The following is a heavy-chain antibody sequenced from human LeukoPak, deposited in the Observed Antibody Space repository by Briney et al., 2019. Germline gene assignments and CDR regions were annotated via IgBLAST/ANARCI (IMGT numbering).Heavy chain of an antibody. V-gene: IGHV1-69*01. D-gene: IGHD6-13*01. CDR3: ARAPYSSSWDYYYYGMDV. J-gene: IGHJ6*02. Sequence: GASVKASCKASGGTFSSYAISWVRQAPGQGLEWMGGIIPIFGTANYAQKFQGRVTITADESTSTAYMELSSLRSEDTAVYYCARAPYSSSWDYYYYGMDVWGQGTTVTVSS. CDR2: IIPIFGTA. CDR1: GGTFSSYA.